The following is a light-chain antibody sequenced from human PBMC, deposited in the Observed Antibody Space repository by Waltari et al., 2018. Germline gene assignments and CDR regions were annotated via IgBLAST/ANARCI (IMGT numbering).Light chain of an antibody. V-gene: IGLV1-44*01. CDR2: SNN. Sequence: QSVMTQPPSASGTPGQRVSISCSGRNSNSGTNTVNWYQQLPGTAPKLLIYSNNNRPSGVPDRFSGSKSGTSASLAISGLQSEDEAEYYCAAWDDSLNGPVFGAGTKLTVL. CDR1: NSNSGTNT. J-gene: IGLJ3*02. CDR3: AAWDDSLNGPV.